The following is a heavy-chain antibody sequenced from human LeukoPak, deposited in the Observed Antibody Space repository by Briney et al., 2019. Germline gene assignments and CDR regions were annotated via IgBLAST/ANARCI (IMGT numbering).Heavy chain of an antibody. CDR3: ARDIASAAAGTRPRPYYYGMDV. CDR2: ISSNGGST. D-gene: IGHD6-13*01. CDR1: GFTFSSYA. Sequence: GGSLRLSCAASGFTFSSYAMHWVRQAPGKGLEYVSAISSNGGSTYYANSVKGRFTISRDNSKNTLYLQMGSLRAEDMAVYYCARDIASAAAGTRPRPYYYGMDVWGQGTTVTVSS. V-gene: IGHV3-64*01. J-gene: IGHJ6*02.